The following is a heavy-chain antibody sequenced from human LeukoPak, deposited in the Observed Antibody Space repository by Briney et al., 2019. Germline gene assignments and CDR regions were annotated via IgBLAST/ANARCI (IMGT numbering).Heavy chain of an antibody. CDR2: FDPEDGET. CDR3: ATEGRHCTNGVCYTNYFDY. D-gene: IGHD2-8*01. Sequence: ASVKVSCKASGYTFTSYGISWVRQAPGKGLEWMGGFDPEDGETSYAQKFQGRVTMTEDTSTDTAYMELSSLRSEDTAVYYCATEGRHCTNGVCYTNYFDYWGQGTLVTVSS. CDR1: GYTFTSYG. V-gene: IGHV1-24*01. J-gene: IGHJ4*02.